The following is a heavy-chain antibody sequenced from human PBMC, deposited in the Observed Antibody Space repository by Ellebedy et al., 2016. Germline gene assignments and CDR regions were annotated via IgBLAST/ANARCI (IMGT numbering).Heavy chain of an antibody. CDR2: IKPDGSGT. CDR1: GFTFSSYW. D-gene: IGHD3-9*01. Sequence: GGSLRLSCVASGFTFSSYWIPSVRQAPGKGLEWVPEIKPDGSGTYYADYVRGRLTISRDNARSSVYLQLNSLRVEDTDVYHCARDLTASGTLDYWGRGTLVTVSS. CDR3: ARDLTASGTLDY. V-gene: IGHV3-7*03. J-gene: IGHJ4*02.